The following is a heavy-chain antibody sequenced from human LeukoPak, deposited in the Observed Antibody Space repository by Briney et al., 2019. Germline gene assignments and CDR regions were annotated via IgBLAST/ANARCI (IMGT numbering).Heavy chain of an antibody. CDR3: AKGGEVGITGYFDH. D-gene: IGHD1-26*01. V-gene: IGHV3-53*01. CDR1: GFTVSSNY. Sequence: PGGSLRLSCAASGFTVSSNYMSWVRQAPGKGLEWVSVLYAGDATYYADSVKGRFTISRDNSKNTLYLQMNSLRAEDMAVYFCAKGGEVGITGYFDHWGQGTLVTVSS. J-gene: IGHJ4*02. CDR2: LYAGDAT.